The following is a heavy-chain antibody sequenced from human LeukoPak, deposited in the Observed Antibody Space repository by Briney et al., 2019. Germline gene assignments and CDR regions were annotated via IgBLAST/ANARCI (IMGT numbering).Heavy chain of an antibody. J-gene: IGHJ6*03. Sequence: PGGSLRLSCAASGFTFDDYGMSWVRQAPGKGLEWVSGINWNGGSTGYADSVKGRFTISRDNAKNSLYLQMNSLRAEDTALYYCARAGWLQFRYYYMDVWGKGTMVTVSS. CDR2: INWNGGST. CDR3: ARAGWLQFRYYYMDV. V-gene: IGHV3-20*04. D-gene: IGHD5-24*01. CDR1: GFTFDDYG.